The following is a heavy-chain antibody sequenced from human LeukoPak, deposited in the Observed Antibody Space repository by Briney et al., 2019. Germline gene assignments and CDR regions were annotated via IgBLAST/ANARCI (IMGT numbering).Heavy chain of an antibody. CDR3: AKARRVRGVTFDY. Sequence: PGGSLRLSCAASGFTFSSYAMSWVRQAPGKALEWVSAISGSGGSTYYADSVKGRFTISRDNSKNTLYLQMNSLRAEDTAVYYCAKARRVRGVTFDYWGQGTLVTVSS. CDR2: ISGSGGST. CDR1: GFTFSSYA. D-gene: IGHD3-10*01. J-gene: IGHJ4*02. V-gene: IGHV3-23*01.